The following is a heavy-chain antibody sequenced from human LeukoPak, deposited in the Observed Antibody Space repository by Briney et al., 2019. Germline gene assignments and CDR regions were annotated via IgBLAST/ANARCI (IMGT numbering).Heavy chain of an antibody. CDR2: IYYSGST. CDR1: GGSISSYY. V-gene: IGHV4-59*01. Sequence: SETLSLTCTVSGGSISSYYWSWIRQPPGKGLEWIGYIYYSGSTNYNPSLKSRVTISVDTSKNQFSLKLSSVTTADTAVYYCARRGSSSWYFDYWDQGTLVTVSS. D-gene: IGHD6-13*01. CDR3: ARRGSSSWYFDY. J-gene: IGHJ4*02.